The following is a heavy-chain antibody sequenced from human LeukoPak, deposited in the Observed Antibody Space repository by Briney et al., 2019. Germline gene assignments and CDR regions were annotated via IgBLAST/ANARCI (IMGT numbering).Heavy chain of an antibody. J-gene: IGHJ5*02. CDR3: ARGMPYYGSGSPLRP. Sequence: ASVKVSCKASGDTFSSYAISWVRQAPGQGLEWMGGIIPIFGTANYAQKFQGRVTITTDESTSTAYMELSSLRSEDTAVYYCARGMPYYGSGSPLRPWGQGTLVTVSS. CDR2: IIPIFGTA. CDR1: GDTFSSYA. V-gene: IGHV1-69*05. D-gene: IGHD3-10*01.